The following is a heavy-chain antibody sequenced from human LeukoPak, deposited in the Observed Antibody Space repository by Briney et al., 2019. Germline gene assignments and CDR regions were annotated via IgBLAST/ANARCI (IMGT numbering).Heavy chain of an antibody. CDR2: VNHSGST. D-gene: IGHD3-22*01. J-gene: IGHJ4*02. CDR3: ARGPPLAYYGTGGYYFFDY. Sequence: PSETLSLTCSAYGGSFGRYFWSWIRQPPAQGLEWIGEVNHSGSTNYNPSLKSRVTISVDTSRTQFSLNLRSVNAADTAVYYCARGPPLAYYGTGGYYFFDYWGQGILVTVSP. V-gene: IGHV4-34*01. CDR1: GGSFGRYF.